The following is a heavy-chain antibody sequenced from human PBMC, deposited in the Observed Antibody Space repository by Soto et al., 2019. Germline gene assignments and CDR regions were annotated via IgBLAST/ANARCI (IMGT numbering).Heavy chain of an antibody. CDR1: GFTFSSYA. CDR3: AKDLIVVVMAIWVY. V-gene: IGHV3-23*01. CDR2: ISGSGGST. D-gene: IGHD2-21*01. Sequence: EVQLLESGGGLVQPGGSLRLSCAASGFTFSSYAMSWVRRAPGKGLEWVPGISGSGGSTYYADSAKGRFTIARDNSKNTLYLQMNSLRAEDTAVYYCAKDLIVVVMAIWVYGGQGTLVTVSS. J-gene: IGHJ4*02.